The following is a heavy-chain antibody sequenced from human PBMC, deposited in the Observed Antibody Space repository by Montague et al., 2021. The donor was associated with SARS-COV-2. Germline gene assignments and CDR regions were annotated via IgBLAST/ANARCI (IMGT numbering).Heavy chain of an antibody. CDR1: GGSISSSSYY. CDR2: LCYSGST. CDR3: ASVLYADILTGWYGMDV. D-gene: IGHD3-9*01. V-gene: IGHV4-39*01. Sequence: SETLSLTCTVSGGSISSSSYYWGWIRQPPGKGLEWIGSLCYSGSTYYNPSLKSRVTISVDTSKNQFSLKLGSVTAADTAVYYCASVLYADILTGWYGMDVGGKGPTSPVP. J-gene: IGHJ6*04.